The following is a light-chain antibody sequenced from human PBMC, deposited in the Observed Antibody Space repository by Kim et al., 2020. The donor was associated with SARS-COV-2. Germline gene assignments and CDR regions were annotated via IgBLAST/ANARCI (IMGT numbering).Light chain of an antibody. CDR3: CSYAGSSAYV. CDR1: SSDVGSYNL. J-gene: IGLJ1*01. CDR2: EVS. V-gene: IGLV2-23*02. Sequence: GQSITISCTGTSSDVGSYNLVSWYQQHPGKAPKLMIYEVSKLPSGVSNRFSGSKSGNTASLTISGLQAEDEADYYCCSYAGSSAYVFGTGTKVTVL.